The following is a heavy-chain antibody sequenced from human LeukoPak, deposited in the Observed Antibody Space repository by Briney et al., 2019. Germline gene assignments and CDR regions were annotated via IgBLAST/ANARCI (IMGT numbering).Heavy chain of an antibody. CDR2: INPNSGFT. CDR3: ARDRSGILGYYYNGMDV. Sequence: ASVKVSCKASGYTFTGYHVHWVRQAPGQGLEWMGRINPNSGFTNYAQKFQGRVTMTRHTSITTAHMELSRLRSDDTAVYYCARDRSGILGYYYNGMDVWGQGTTVTVSS. D-gene: IGHD3-10*01. V-gene: IGHV1-2*06. CDR1: GYTFTGYH. J-gene: IGHJ6*02.